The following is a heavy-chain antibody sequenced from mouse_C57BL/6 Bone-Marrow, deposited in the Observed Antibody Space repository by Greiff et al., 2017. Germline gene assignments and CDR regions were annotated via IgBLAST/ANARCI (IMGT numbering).Heavy chain of an antibody. V-gene: IGHV8-8*01. J-gene: IGHJ3*01. CDR2: IWWDDDK. Sequence: QVTLKVSGPGILQPSQTLSLSCSFSGFSLSTFGMGVGWIRQPSGKGLEWLAHIWWDDDKYYNPALKSRLTISKDTSKNQVFLKFANVDTADTTTYSCARIEEGYYGNFAWFAYWGQGTLVTVSA. CDR1: GFSLSTFGMG. D-gene: IGHD2-1*01. CDR3: ARIEEGYYGNFAWFAY.